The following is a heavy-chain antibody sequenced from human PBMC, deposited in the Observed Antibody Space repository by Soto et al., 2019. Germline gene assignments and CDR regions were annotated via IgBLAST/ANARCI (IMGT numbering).Heavy chain of an antibody. Sequence: GASVKVSCKASGYTFTGYYMHWVRQAPGRGLEWMGWINPNSGGTNYAQKFQGWVTMTRDTSISTAYMELSRLRSDDTAVYYCARDRPGGVYSYYYYGMDVWGQGTTVTVSS. D-gene: IGHD2-8*02. CDR1: GYTFTGYY. CDR2: INPNSGGT. J-gene: IGHJ6*02. V-gene: IGHV1-2*04. CDR3: ARDRPGGVYSYYYYGMDV.